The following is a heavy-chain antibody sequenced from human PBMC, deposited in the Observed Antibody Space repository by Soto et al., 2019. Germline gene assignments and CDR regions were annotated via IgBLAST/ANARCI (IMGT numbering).Heavy chain of an antibody. CDR1: TFTFSNYA. D-gene: IGHD6-19*01. Sequence: PVGSLRLSCAASTFTFSNYAMNWVRQAPGKGLEWVSVISGSGGSASYADSVQGRFTISRDNSKNTLYLQMNSLRAEDTAIYYCVREDSAWDSRGSFDFWGRGTMVTVSS. V-gene: IGHV3-23*01. CDR3: VREDSAWDSRGSFDF. J-gene: IGHJ3*01. CDR2: ISGSGGSA.